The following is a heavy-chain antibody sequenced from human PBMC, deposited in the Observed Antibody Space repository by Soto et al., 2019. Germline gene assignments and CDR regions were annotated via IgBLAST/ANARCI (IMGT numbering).Heavy chain of an antibody. Sequence: SVKVSCKASGGTFSSYAISWVRQAPGQGLEWMGGIIPIFGTANYAQKFQGRVTITADESTSTAYMELSSLRSEDTAVYYCASLLLDYGDYYYGMDVWGQGTTVPVSS. V-gene: IGHV1-69*13. D-gene: IGHD4-17*01. CDR1: GGTFSSYA. CDR3: ASLLLDYGDYYYGMDV. J-gene: IGHJ6*02. CDR2: IIPIFGTA.